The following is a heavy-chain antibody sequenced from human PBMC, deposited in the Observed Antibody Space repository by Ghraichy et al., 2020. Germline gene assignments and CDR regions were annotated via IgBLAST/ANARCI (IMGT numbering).Heavy chain of an antibody. Sequence: GGSLRLSCEVSGFTVRSYWMSWVRQAPGKGLEWVANINHDGSEKHYVDSVKGRFTVSRDNANNALFLQMNSLRAEDTAVYYCARERSLPLGYFQDWGQGSLVTVSS. V-gene: IGHV3-7*04. CDR1: GFTVRSYW. J-gene: IGHJ1*01. CDR3: ARERSLPLGYFQD. CDR2: INHDGSEK. D-gene: IGHD3-10*01.